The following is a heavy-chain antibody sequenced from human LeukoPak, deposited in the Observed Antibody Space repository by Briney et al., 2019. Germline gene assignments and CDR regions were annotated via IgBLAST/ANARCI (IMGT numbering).Heavy chain of an antibody. V-gene: IGHV4-30-4*01. J-gene: IGHJ4*02. CDR3: AREGYDFWSGYYDY. D-gene: IGHD3-3*01. Sequence: SETLSLTCTVSGGSISSGDYYWGWIRQPPRTGLEWLGYMYYSGSNYYKPSLKSRVTISVDTSKNQFSLKLSCVTAADTAVYYCAREGYDFWSGYYDYWGQGTLGTGSS. CDR1: GGSISSGDYY. CDR2: MYYSGSN.